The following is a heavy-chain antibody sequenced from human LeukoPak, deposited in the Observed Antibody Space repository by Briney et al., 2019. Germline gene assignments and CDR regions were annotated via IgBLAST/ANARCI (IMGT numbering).Heavy chain of an antibody. CDR1: GFTSSNYA. Sequence: GGSLRLSCAASGFTSSNYAMSWVRQAPGKGLEWVSRISPSGDGTNYADSVKGRFTISRDNSKNTLYLQMNSLRAEDTAVYYCAKDQFDGYNAFAYWGQGTLVTVSS. CDR3: AKDQFDGYNAFAY. J-gene: IGHJ4*02. D-gene: IGHD5-24*01. V-gene: IGHV3-23*01. CDR2: ISPSGDGT.